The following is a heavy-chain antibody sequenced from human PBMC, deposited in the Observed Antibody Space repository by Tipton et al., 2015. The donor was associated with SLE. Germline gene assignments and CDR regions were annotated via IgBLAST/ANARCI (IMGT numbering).Heavy chain of an antibody. CDR1: GASFSSYF. CDR2: INHGRST. CDR3: ATNLILEGVPEY. Sequence: TLSLTCDVSGASFSSYFHSWIRQSPGKGLEGIGEINHGRSTNYNPSLKSRVTISLGTSRNQFSLRLKSVTAADTAVYYCATNLILEGVPEYWAQGSLVTVSS. J-gene: IGHJ1*01. D-gene: IGHD3-10*01. V-gene: IGHV4-34*01.